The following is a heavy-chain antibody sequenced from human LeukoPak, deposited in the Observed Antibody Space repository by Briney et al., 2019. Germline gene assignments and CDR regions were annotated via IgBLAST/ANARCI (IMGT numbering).Heavy chain of an antibody. V-gene: IGHV3-23*01. CDR3: AKRSYAMIVSDY. D-gene: IGHD3-22*01. J-gene: IGHJ4*02. CDR1: GFTFSSYA. CDR2: ISDSGDST. Sequence: GGSLRLSCAASGFTFSSYAMTWVRQAPGKGLEWVSGISDSGDSTYYADSVKGRFTISRDNSKNTLYLQVNSLRAEDTAVYYCAKRSYAMIVSDYWGQGTLVTVSS.